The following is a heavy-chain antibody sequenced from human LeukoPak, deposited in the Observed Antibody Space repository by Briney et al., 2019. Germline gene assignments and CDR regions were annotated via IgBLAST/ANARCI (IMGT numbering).Heavy chain of an antibody. CDR3: ARSYGSGSYYYYYYMDV. V-gene: IGHV1-8*01. J-gene: IGHJ6*03. CDR1: GYTFTSFD. CDR2: MNPNSGNT. D-gene: IGHD3-10*01. Sequence: GASVKVSCKASGYTFTSFDMNWVRQATGQGLEWMGWMNPNSGNTGYAQKFQGRVTMTRNTSISTAYMELSSLRSEDTAVYYCARSYGSGSYYYYYYMDVWGKGTTVTISS.